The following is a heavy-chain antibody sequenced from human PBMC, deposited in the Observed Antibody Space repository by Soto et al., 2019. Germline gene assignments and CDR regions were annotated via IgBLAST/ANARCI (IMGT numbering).Heavy chain of an antibody. D-gene: IGHD3-3*01. CDR2: IKQDGSEK. CDR3: ATAGDFWSGYSYYYGMDV. Sequence: GGSLRLSCAASGFTFSSYWMSWFRQAPGKGLEWVANIKQDGSEKYYVDSVNGRFTISRDNAKNSLYLQMNSLRAEDTAVYYCATAGDFWSGYSYYYGMDVWGQGTTVTVSS. CDR1: GFTFSSYW. J-gene: IGHJ6*02. V-gene: IGHV3-7*03.